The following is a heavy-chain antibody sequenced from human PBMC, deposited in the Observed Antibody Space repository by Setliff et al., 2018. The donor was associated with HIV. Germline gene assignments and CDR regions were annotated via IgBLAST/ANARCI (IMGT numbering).Heavy chain of an antibody. V-gene: IGHV4-4*02. CDR3: ARGKSGSYDAYDM. CDR1: GGAIDDINW. D-gene: IGHD5-12*01. CDR2: IYHSGNT. J-gene: IGHJ3*02. Sequence: PSETLSLTCAVSGGAIDDINWWNWVRQSPGKGLEWIGEIYHSGNTYYNPSLESRVSMSVDTSTNQVSLQLSSVTAADTAVYYCARGKSGSYDAYDMWGQGTMVTVSS.